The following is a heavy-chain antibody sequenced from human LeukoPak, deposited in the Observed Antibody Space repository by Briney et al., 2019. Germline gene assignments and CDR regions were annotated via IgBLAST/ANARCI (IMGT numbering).Heavy chain of an antibody. V-gene: IGHV3-23*01. Sequence: GGSLGLSCAASGFTFSSYAMSWVRQAPGKGLEWVSAISGSGGSTYYADSVKGRFTISRDNSKNTLYLQMNSLRAEDTAVYYCAKTYGSGSYYISGGDYWGQGTLVTVSS. CDR2: ISGSGGST. D-gene: IGHD3-10*01. J-gene: IGHJ4*02. CDR1: GFTFSSYA. CDR3: AKTYGSGSYYISGGDY.